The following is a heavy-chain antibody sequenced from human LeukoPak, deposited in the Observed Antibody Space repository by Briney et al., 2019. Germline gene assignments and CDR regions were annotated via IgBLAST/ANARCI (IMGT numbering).Heavy chain of an antibody. J-gene: IGHJ6*02. CDR2: ISWNSKNI. CDR1: GFTFDVYA. V-gene: IGHV3-9*01. Sequence: GRSLRLSCAASGFTFDVYAMFWVRQAPGEGLEWVSGISWNSKNIGYAASVKGRFTISRDNAKNSLYLQMNSLRAEDTAFYYCAKGNRDSSGFYYYYGMDVWGQGTTVTVSS. CDR3: AKGNRDSSGFYYYYGMDV. D-gene: IGHD3-22*01.